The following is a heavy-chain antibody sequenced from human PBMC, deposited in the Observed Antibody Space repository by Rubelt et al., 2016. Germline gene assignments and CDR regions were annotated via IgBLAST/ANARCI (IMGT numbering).Heavy chain of an antibody. CDR2: IDAGNGDT. D-gene: IGHD4-17*01. CDR1: GYTFTNYG. V-gene: IGHV1-3*01. Sequence: QVQLVQSGAEVKKPGASVKVSCKASGYTFTNYGTHWVRQAPGQRLEWMGWIDAGNGDTKYSQKVKDRVSITRDASANTAYMELSSLRSEDTAVYYCARANHGDYEDYWGQGTLVTVSS. J-gene: IGHJ4*02. CDR3: ARANHGDYEDY.